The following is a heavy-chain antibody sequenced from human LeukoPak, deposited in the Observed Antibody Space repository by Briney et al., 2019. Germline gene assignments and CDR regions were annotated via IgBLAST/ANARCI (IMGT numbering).Heavy chain of an antibody. J-gene: IGHJ4*02. D-gene: IGHD6-19*01. CDR3: ARVLGSSGRIDY. V-gene: IGHV3-23*01. CDR1: GFTFSSYA. CDR2: ISGSGGST. Sequence: GSLRLSCAASGFTFSSYAMSWVRQAPGKGLEWVSAISGSGGSTYYADSVKGRFTISRDNAKNSLYLQMNSLRAEDTAVYYCARVLGSSGRIDYWGQGTLVTVSS.